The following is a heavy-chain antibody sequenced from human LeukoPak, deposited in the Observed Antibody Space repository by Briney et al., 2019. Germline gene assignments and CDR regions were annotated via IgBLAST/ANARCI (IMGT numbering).Heavy chain of an antibody. CDR2: IYTGGYT. CDR1: GGSMSSSTDY. V-gene: IGHV4-61*02. CDR3: AREISVSCYKDY. D-gene: IGHD2-2*02. J-gene: IGHJ4*02. Sequence: SETLSLTCTVSGGSMSSSTDYWSWFRQPAGKGLEWIGRIYTGGYTNYNPSLKSRVTISRDTSKNQFSLEMSSVTAADTAVYYCAREISVSCYKDYWGQGTLVTVSS.